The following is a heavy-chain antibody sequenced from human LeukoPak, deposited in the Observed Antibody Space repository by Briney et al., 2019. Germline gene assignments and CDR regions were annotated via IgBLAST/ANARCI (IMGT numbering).Heavy chain of an antibody. CDR2: ISFDGSIQ. J-gene: IGHJ4*02. D-gene: IGHD4-17*01. V-gene: IGHV3-30*04. CDR1: GFTFSNYA. Sequence: GGSLRLSCAASGFTFSNYAMHWVRQAPGKGLEWVSFISFDGSIQYYGVSVKGRFTISADNSKNTLFLHMNSLRTEDTAVYYCAIPYGDFVYWGQGMLVTVSS. CDR3: AIPYGDFVY.